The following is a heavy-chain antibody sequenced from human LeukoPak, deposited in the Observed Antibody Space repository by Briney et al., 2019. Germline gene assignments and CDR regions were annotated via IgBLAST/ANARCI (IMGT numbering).Heavy chain of an antibody. Sequence: ASVTVSCTASGYTFTSYGITWVRQAPGQGLEWMGWIRGSNGDTNYAQKLQGRVTVTTDTSTSTAYMELRSLRSDDTAVYYCARDIGFGDHGVDYWGQGTLVTVSS. CDR3: ARDIGFGDHGVDY. CDR2: IRGSNGDT. D-gene: IGHD4-17*01. J-gene: IGHJ4*02. CDR1: GYTFTSYG. V-gene: IGHV1-18*01.